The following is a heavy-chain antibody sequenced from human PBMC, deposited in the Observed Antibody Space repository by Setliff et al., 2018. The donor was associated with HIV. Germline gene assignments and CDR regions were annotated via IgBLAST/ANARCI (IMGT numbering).Heavy chain of an antibody. Sequence: SETLSLTCTVSGDSISSYYWSWIRQPPGKGLEWIGHIYYNGLTNYNPSLKSRVTISVDTSKNQFSLKLSSVTAADTAVYYCARPRGAVAGRDAFDIWGQGTVVTVSS. V-gene: IGHV4-59*12. CDR2: IYYNGLT. CDR1: GDSISSYY. D-gene: IGHD6-19*01. CDR3: ARPRGAVAGRDAFDI. J-gene: IGHJ3*02.